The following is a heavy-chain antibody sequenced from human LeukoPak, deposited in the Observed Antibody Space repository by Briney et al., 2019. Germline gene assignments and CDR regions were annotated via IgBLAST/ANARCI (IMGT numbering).Heavy chain of an antibody. CDR1: GGTFSSYA. D-gene: IGHD3-16*02. J-gene: IGHJ3*02. CDR3: GRDPITFGGVIVRENAFDI. V-gene: IGHV1-18*01. CDR2: ISAYNGNT. Sequence: ASVKVSCKASGGTFSSYAISWVRQAPGQGLEWMGWISAYNGNTNYAQKLQGRVTMTTDTSTSTAYMELRSLRSDDTAVYYCGRDPITFGGVIVRENAFDIWGQGTMVTVSS.